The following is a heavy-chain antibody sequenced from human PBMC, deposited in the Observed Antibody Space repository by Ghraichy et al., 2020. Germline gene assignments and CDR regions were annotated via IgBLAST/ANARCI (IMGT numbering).Heavy chain of an antibody. Sequence: SQTLSLTCTVSGGSISSYFLSWIRQPAGEGLEWIGRIYTSGSTIYNPSLKSRVTMSVDTSTNQFSLKLSSVTAADTAMYYCAREGRGGAFDIWGQGTMVTVSS. D-gene: IGHD1-26*01. V-gene: IGHV4-4*07. CDR1: GGSISSYF. J-gene: IGHJ3*02. CDR2: IYTSGST. CDR3: AREGRGGAFDI.